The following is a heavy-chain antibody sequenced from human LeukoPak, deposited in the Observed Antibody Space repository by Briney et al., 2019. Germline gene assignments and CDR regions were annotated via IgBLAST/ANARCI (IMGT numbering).Heavy chain of an antibody. CDR3: ARHPTAAGGGYRVAFDI. J-gene: IGHJ3*02. CDR1: GDSITSSSYY. V-gene: IGHV4-39*01. Sequence: SETLSLTCTVSGDSITSSSYYWVWIRQPPGKGLEWIGSIYYTGSTYYNPSLKSRVTISVDTSKNQFSLKLSSVTAADTAVYYCARHPTAAGGGYRVAFDIWGQGTMVTVSS. D-gene: IGHD6-13*01. CDR2: IYYTGST.